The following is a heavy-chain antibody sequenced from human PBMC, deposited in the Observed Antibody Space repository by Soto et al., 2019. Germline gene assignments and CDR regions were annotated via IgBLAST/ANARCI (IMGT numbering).Heavy chain of an antibody. V-gene: IGHV1-69*01. CDR3: ARDRDDYGSGNYYNRIDF. D-gene: IGHD3-10*01. Sequence: QVQLVQSGDEVKKPGSSVKVSCKASGGIFSTYAISWLRQAPGQGLEWMGGIIPLFGTPNYPQRFQGRVTITADESTSTAYMELSRLRSEDTAVYYCARDRDDYGSGNYYNRIDFWGQGNLVTVSA. J-gene: IGHJ4*02. CDR2: IIPLFGTP. CDR1: GGIFSTYA.